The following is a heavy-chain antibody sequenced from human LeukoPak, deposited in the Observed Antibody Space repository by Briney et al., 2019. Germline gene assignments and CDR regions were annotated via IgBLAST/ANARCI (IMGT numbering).Heavy chain of an antibody. J-gene: IGHJ4*02. CDR1: GGTFSSYT. V-gene: IGHV1-69*04. CDR2: IIPILGIA. CDR3: ARDLVIVGATRTDY. Sequence: GASVKVSCKASGGTFSSYTISWVRQAPGQGLGWMGRIIPILGIANYAQKFQGRVTITADKSTSTAYMELSSLRSEDTAVYYCARDLVIVGATRTDYWGQGTLVTVSS. D-gene: IGHD1-26*01.